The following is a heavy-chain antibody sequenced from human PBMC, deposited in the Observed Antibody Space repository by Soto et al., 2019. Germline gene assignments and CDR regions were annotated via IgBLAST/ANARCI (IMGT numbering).Heavy chain of an antibody. V-gene: IGHV4-34*01. CDR2: INHSGST. Sequence: NPSETLSLTCAVYGGSFSGYYWSWIRQPPGKGLEWIGEINHSGSTNYNPSLKSRVTISVDTSKNQFSLKLSSVTAADTAVYYCASLLTYYDFWSGYYGYYYGMDVWGQGTTVTVSS. CDR3: ASLLTYYDFWSGYYGYYYGMDV. D-gene: IGHD3-3*01. CDR1: GGSFSGYY. J-gene: IGHJ6*02.